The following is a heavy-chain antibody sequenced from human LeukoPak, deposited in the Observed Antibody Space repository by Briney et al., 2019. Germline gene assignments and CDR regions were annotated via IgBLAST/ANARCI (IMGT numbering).Heavy chain of an antibody. V-gene: IGHV4-34*01. D-gene: IGHD5-18*01. CDR1: GGSFSDYY. J-gene: IGHJ4*02. CDR3: ASHSLEAGYTFVS. CDR2: VNHRGST. Sequence: SETLSLTCAVYGGSFSDYYWSWIRQSPGKGLEWIGEVNHRGSTNYNPSLKSRLTISIDTTRSQFSLSLTSVTAADTAVYYCASHSLEAGYTFVSWGQGTLVTVSS.